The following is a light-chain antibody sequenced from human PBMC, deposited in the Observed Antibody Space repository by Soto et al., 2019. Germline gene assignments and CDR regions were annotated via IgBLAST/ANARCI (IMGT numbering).Light chain of an antibody. CDR1: QGISSY. J-gene: IGKJ1*01. CDR3: QQYVHWPPGA. V-gene: IGKV1-9*01. CDR2: AAS. Sequence: IQLTQSPSSLSASVGDRVTITCRASQGISSYLAWYQQKPGKAPKLLIYAASTLQSGVPSRFSGSGSGTDFTLTISSLQPEDSAVYYCQQYVHWPPGAFGQGTKVDIK.